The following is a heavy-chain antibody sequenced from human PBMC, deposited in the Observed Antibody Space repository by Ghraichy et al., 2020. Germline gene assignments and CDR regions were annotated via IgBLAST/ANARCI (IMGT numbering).Heavy chain of an antibody. CDR2: INAGNGNT. J-gene: IGHJ5*02. Sequence: ASVKVSCKASGYTFTSYAMHWVRQAPGQRLKWMGWINAGNGNTKYSQKFQGRVTITRDTSASTAYMELSSLRSEDTAVYYCARVIAARPFFWFDPWGQGTLVTVSS. CDR1: GYTFTSYA. D-gene: IGHD6-6*01. V-gene: IGHV1-3*01. CDR3: ARVIAARPFFWFDP.